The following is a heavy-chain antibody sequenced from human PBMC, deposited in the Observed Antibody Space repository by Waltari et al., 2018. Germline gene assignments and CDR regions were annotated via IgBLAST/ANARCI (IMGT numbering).Heavy chain of an antibody. J-gene: IGHJ4*02. CDR1: GYTFTSYG. D-gene: IGHD2-8*02. Sequence: QVQLVQSGAEVKKPGASVKVSCKASGYTFTSYGISWVRQAPGQGLEWMGWISAYNGNTNYAQKLQGRVTMTRDTSTSTVYMELSSLKSDDTAMYYCARRSCTGECYAPYVYWGQGSLVTVSS. CDR3: ARRSCTGECYAPYVY. CDR2: ISAYNGNT. V-gene: IGHV1-18*01.